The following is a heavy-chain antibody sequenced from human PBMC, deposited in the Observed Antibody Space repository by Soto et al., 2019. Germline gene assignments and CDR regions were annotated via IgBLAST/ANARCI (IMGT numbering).Heavy chain of an antibody. CDR1: GGTFSSYT. V-gene: IGHV1-69*02. CDR2: IIPILGIA. Sequence: QVQLVQSGAEVKKRGSSVKVSCKASGGTFSSYTISWVRQAPGQGLEWMGRIIPILGIANYAQKFQGRVTITADKSTSTAYMELSSLRSEDTAVYYCARVQGSGSYLRHYWGQGTLVTVSS. J-gene: IGHJ4*02. CDR3: ARVQGSGSYLRHY. D-gene: IGHD3-10*01.